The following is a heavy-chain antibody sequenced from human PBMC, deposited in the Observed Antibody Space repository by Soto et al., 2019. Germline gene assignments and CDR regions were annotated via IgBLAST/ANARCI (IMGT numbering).Heavy chain of an antibody. J-gene: IGHJ4*02. V-gene: IGHV3-23*01. Sequence: EVQLLESGGGSVQPGGSLRLSCAASGFTFSNYGMSWVRQAPGKGLGWVSVMSGSGDDAYYADSVKGRFTISRDNSKHTLYLQMNSLRAEDTAVYFCAKKITIYAVDPADNWGQGTQVAVSS. CDR3: AKKITIYAVDPADN. D-gene: IGHD3-3*01. CDR2: MSGSGDDA. CDR1: GFTFSNYG.